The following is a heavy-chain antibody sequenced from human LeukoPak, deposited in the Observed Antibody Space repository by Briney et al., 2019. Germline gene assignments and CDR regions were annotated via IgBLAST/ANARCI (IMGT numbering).Heavy chain of an antibody. CDR2: INPSGGST. D-gene: IGHD5-24*01. CDR3: ASLMATSNFDY. CDR1: GYTFTSYY. V-gene: IGHV1-46*01. Sequence: VASVKVSCKASGYTFTSYYMHRVRQAPGQGLEWMGIINPSGGSTSYAQKFQGRVTMTRDMSTSTVYMELSSLRSEDTAVYYCASLMATSNFDYWGQGTLVTVSS. J-gene: IGHJ4*02.